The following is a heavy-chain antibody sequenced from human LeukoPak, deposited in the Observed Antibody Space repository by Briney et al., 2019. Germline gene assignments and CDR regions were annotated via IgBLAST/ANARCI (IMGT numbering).Heavy chain of an antibody. CDR2: INPSGGST. V-gene: IGHV1-46*01. D-gene: IGHD2-2*01. CDR1: GYTFTSYY. J-gene: IGHJ5*02. Sequence: ASVKVSCKASGYTFTSYYMRWVRQAPGQGLEWMGIINPSGGSTSYAQKFQGRVTMTRDTSTSTVYVELSSLRSEDTAVYYCARRRYCSSTSCHEGDGWFDPWGQGTLVTVSS. CDR3: ARRRYCSSTSCHEGDGWFDP.